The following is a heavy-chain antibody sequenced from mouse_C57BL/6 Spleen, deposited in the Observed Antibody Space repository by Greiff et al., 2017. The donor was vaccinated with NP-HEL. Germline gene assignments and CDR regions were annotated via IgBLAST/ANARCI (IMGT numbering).Heavy chain of an antibody. J-gene: IGHJ2*01. CDR2: IHPNSGST. V-gene: IGHV1-64*01. Sequence: QVQLQQPGAELVKPGASVKLSCKASGYTFTSYWMHWVKQRPGQGLEWIGMIHPNSGSTNYNEKFKSKATLTVDKSSSTAYMQHSSLTSEDSAVYYCARGDYYYGGYFDYWGQGTTLTVSS. CDR1: GYTFTSYW. D-gene: IGHD1-1*01. CDR3: ARGDYYYGGYFDY.